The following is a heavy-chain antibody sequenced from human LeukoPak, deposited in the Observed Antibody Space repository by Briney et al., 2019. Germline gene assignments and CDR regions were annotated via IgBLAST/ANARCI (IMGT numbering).Heavy chain of an antibody. Sequence: PGGSLRLSCAASGFTFDDYAMHWVRQAPGKGLEWVSGISWNSGSIGYADSVKGRFTISRDNSKNTLYLQMNSLRAEDTAVYYCAGIPLDYWGQGTLVTVSS. CDR2: ISWNSGSI. V-gene: IGHV3-9*01. CDR1: GFTFDDYA. CDR3: AGIPLDY. J-gene: IGHJ4*02.